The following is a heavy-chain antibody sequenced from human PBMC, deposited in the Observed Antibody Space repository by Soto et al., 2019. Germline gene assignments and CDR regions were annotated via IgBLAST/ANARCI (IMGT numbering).Heavy chain of an antibody. Sequence: ASVKVSCKAPGYTFTSYYMHWVRQAPGQGLEWMGIINPSGGSTSYAQKFQGRVTMTRDTSTSTVYMELSSLRSEDTAVYYCARDLWPYLYDFWSGYYNYYYYGMDVWGQGTTVTVSS. D-gene: IGHD3-3*01. CDR3: ARDLWPYLYDFWSGYYNYYYYGMDV. J-gene: IGHJ6*02. CDR2: INPSGGST. V-gene: IGHV1-46*01. CDR1: GYTFTSYY.